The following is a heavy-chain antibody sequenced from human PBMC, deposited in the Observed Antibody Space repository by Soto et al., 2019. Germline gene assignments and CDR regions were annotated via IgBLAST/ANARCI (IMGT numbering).Heavy chain of an antibody. CDR2: INHSGST. J-gene: IGHJ6*02. CDR1: GGSFSGYY. CDR3: ARGLWRVTTYYYYGMDV. D-gene: IGHD1-1*01. Sequence: SETLSLTCAVYGGSFSGYYWSWIRQPPGKGLEWIGEINHSGSTNYNPSLKSRVTISVDTSKNQFSLKLSSVTAADTAVYYCARGLWRVTTYYYYGMDVWGQGTTVTVSS. V-gene: IGHV4-34*01.